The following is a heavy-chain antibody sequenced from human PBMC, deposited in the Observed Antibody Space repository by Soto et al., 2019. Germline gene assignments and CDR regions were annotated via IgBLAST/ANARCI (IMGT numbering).Heavy chain of an antibody. Sequence: QVQLVQSGAEVKKPGSSVKVSCKASGGNFNTYTINWVRQAPGQGLEWLGGIIPVFHTADYAQRFQGRLNMTADDSTNTAYMELSSLTAEDTAVYFCARDETGDSYYFYYGLDVWGQGTAVTVSS. CDR3: ARDETGDSYYFYYGLDV. J-gene: IGHJ6*02. CDR1: GGNFNTYT. CDR2: IIPVFHTA. D-gene: IGHD7-27*01. V-gene: IGHV1-69*01.